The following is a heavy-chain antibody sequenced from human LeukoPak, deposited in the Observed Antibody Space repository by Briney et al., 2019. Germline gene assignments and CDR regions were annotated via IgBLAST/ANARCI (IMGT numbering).Heavy chain of an antibody. CDR1: GGSFRGYY. J-gene: IGHJ4*02. V-gene: IGHV4-34*01. Sequence: SETLSLTCAVYGGSFRGYYWSWIRQPPGKGLEWIGEINHSGSTNYNPSLKSRVTISVDTSKNQFSLKLSSVTAADTAVYYCARVRPRSYYGSGSYVDYWGQGTLVTVSS. D-gene: IGHD3-10*01. CDR3: ARVRPRSYYGSGSYVDY. CDR2: INHSGST.